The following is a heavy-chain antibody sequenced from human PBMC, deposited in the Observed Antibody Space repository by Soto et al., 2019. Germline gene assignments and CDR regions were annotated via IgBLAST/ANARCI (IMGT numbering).Heavy chain of an antibody. V-gene: IGHV3-30-3*01. D-gene: IGHD2-2*01. J-gene: IGHJ3*02. CDR3: ANGGVGVPAAAAFDI. CDR1: GFTFSSYA. Sequence: QVQLVESGGGVVQPGRSLRLSCAASGFTFSSYAMHWVRQAPGKGLEWVAVISYDGSNKYYADSVKGRFTISGDNSKNTLYLQMNSLRAEDTAVYYCANGGVGVPAAAAFDIWGQGTMVTVSS. CDR2: ISYDGSNK.